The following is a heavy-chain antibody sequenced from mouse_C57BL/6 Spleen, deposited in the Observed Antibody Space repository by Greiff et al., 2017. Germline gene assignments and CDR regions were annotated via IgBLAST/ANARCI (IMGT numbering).Heavy chain of an antibody. Sequence: QVQLKQSGPGLVQPSQCLSITCTASGFSLTSYGVHWVRQSPGKGLEWLGVIWRGGSTDYNAAFISRLSISKDNSKCQVFFKMNSLQAYDTAIDYCASPIYDGYAMDYWGQGTSVTVSS. CDR3: ASPIYDGYAMDY. CDR1: GFSLTSYG. CDR2: IWRGGST. J-gene: IGHJ4*01. V-gene: IGHV2-2*01. D-gene: IGHD2-3*01.